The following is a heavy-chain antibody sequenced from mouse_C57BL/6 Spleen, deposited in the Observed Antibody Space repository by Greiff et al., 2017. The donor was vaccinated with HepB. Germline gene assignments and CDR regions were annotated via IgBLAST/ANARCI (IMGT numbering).Heavy chain of an antibody. Sequence: QVQLQQSGAELVRPGASVKLSCKASGYTFTDYYINWVKQRPGQGLEWIARIYPGSGNTYYNEKFKGKATLTAEKSSSTAYMQLSSLTSEDSAVYFWARGRDLYYGTDDAYFDHRGQGTTLTVSS. CDR2: IYPGSGNT. CDR1: GYTFTDYY. CDR3: ARGRDLYYGTDDAYFDH. V-gene: IGHV1-76*01. J-gene: IGHJ2*01. D-gene: IGHD2-1*01.